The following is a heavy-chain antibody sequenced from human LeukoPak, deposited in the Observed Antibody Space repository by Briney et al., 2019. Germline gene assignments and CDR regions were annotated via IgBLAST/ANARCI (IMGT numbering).Heavy chain of an antibody. J-gene: IGHJ4*02. Sequence: ASVKVSCKASGYTFTSYGISWVRQAPGQGLEWMGLISAYNGNTNYAQKLQGRVTMTTDTSTSTAYMELRRLRSDDTAVYYCARAGYCSGGSCYSSPFDYWGQGILVTVSS. CDR1: GYTFTSYG. D-gene: IGHD2-15*01. CDR3: ARAGYCSGGSCYSSPFDY. V-gene: IGHV1-18*01. CDR2: ISAYNGNT.